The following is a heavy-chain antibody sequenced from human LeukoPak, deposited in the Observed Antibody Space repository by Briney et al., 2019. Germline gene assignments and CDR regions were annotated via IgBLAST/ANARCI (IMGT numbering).Heavy chain of an antibody. D-gene: IGHD2-8*01. V-gene: IGHV4-59*08. CDR3: ARHGRMVIMSKFSTGIDQ. J-gene: IGHJ4*02. CDR1: DGSISNYF. CDR2: IYYTGMT. Sequence: PSETLSLTCTVPDGSISNYFWSWIRQPPGKGLEWIGYIYYTGMTNSNPSLKSRVTISMDTSKNQFSLNLRSVTAAHTAIYYCARHGRMVIMSKFSTGIDQWGQGTLVTVSS.